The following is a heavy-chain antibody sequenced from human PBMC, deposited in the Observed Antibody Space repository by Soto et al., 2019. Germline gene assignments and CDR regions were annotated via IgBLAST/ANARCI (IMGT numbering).Heavy chain of an antibody. Sequence: VSVKVSSKASGSPFTSYIMHWVRKATGHSFERMGWINGGNVNTKDSQNCQGRVTVSMDASAYIGNMELTSLGSQDKAVDYCVGPWELKDPWGEGTLVTDAS. D-gene: IGHD3-10*01. V-gene: IGHV1-3*01. J-gene: IGHJ5*02. CDR3: VGPWELKDP. CDR1: GSPFTSYI. CDR2: INGGNVNT.